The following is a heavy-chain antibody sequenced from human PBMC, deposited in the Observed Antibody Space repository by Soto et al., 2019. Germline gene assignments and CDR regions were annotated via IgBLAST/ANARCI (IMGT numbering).Heavy chain of an antibody. J-gene: IGHJ4*02. D-gene: IGHD6-13*01. Sequence: GASVKVSCKASGYTFTSYGISWVRQATGQGLEWMGWISAHNGNTNYAQKLQGRVTMTTDTSTSTAYMELRSLRSDDTAVYYCARDRYSSSWYNPQVGDCYFGYWGQGTLVTVSS. CDR2: ISAHNGNT. V-gene: IGHV1-18*04. CDR3: ARDRYSSSWYNPQVGDCYFGY. CDR1: GYTFTSYG.